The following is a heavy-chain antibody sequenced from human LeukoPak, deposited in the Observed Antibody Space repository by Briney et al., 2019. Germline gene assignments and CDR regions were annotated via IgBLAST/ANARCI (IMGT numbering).Heavy chain of an antibody. CDR3: AREGYCSSTSCYWDYYYYMDV. CDR1: GFTFSSYS. D-gene: IGHD2-2*01. V-gene: IGHV3-21*01. J-gene: IGHJ6*03. Sequence: GGSLRLSCAASGFTFSSYSMNWVRQAPGKGLEWVSSISSSGSYIYYADSVKGRFTISRDNAKNSLYLQMNSLRAEDTAVYYCAREGYCSSTSCYWDYYYYMDVWGKGTTVTVSS. CDR2: ISSSGSYI.